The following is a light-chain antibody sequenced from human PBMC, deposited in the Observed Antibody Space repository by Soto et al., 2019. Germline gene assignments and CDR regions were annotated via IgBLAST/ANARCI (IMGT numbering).Light chain of an antibody. Sequence: EIVLTQSPGTLSLSPGERATISCRASQTVSSRYLAWYQQKPGQAPRLLMYGASNRATGIPDRFSGSGSGTDFTLTISRLEPEDFAVYFCQQYGRSPPFTFGQGTKVDI. J-gene: IGKJ2*01. CDR1: QTVSSRY. CDR3: QQYGRSPPFT. V-gene: IGKV3-20*01. CDR2: GAS.